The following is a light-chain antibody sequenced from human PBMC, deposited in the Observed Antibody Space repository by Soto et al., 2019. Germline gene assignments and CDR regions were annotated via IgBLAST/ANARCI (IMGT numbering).Light chain of an antibody. Sequence: QSALTQPPSASGSPGQSVTIPCTGTSSDVGGYNFVSWYQQHPGKAPKLIIYEVSKRPSGVPDRFSGSKSGNTASLTVSGLQAEDEANFYCSSFAGGNNYVFGTGTKVTVL. J-gene: IGLJ1*01. CDR1: SSDVGGYNF. CDR3: SSFAGGNNYV. CDR2: EVS. V-gene: IGLV2-8*01.